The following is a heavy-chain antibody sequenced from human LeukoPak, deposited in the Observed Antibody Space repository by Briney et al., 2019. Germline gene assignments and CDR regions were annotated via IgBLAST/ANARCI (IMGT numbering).Heavy chain of an antibody. CDR3: AKGPMVRVPI. D-gene: IGHD3-10*01. Sequence: PGGSLRLSCAASGFIFNTYVMHWVRQAPGKGLEWLAFIRYDGSNKNYADSVKGRFTISRDNTKNSLYLQMNSLRAEDTAIYYCAKGPMVRVPIWGQGTMVTVSS. CDR2: IRYDGSNK. V-gene: IGHV3-30*02. J-gene: IGHJ3*02. CDR1: GFIFNTYV.